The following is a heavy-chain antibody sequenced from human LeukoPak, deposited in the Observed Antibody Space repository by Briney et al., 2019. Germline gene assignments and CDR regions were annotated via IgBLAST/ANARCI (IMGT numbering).Heavy chain of an antibody. J-gene: IGHJ6*03. CDR2: ISYSGST. CDR1: YGSIRTKNFY. CDR3: ARPGFYVGSQDYYYMDV. D-gene: IGHD3-10*02. Sequence: PSEILSLTCTVSYGSIRTKNFYWAWIRQPPGKGLEWIGRISYSGSTYYNPSLKGRVTISLDTSTNQFSLRVTSVAAADTAVYYCARPGFYVGSQDYYYMDVWGNGTTVTVSS. V-gene: IGHV4-39*01.